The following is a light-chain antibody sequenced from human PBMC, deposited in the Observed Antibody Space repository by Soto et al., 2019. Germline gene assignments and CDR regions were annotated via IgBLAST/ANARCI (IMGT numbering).Light chain of an antibody. CDR2: LAS. V-gene: IGKV2-28*01. CDR1: PSLQHSNGYNY. Sequence: VVSHSPLPPPLPPREPARVSCRSCPSLQHSNGYNYLDWYFQKPGQSPQLLIYLASNRASGVPVRFSGSGSGTDFTLNISRVEAEDVGLYYCMQGVQMPPITFGQGTRLE. CDR3: MQGVQMPPIT. J-gene: IGKJ5*01.